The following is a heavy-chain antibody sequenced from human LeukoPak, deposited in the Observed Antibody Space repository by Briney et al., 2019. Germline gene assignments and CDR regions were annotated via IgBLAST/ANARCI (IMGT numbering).Heavy chain of an antibody. J-gene: IGHJ4*02. CDR1: AYTFTDYY. Sequence: ASVKVSCKASAYTFTDYYVHWVRQAPGQGLEWMGRINPSSGDTNHAQNFQGRVTMTRDTSISTAYMELSRLRSDDTAVYYCATTSGYFYYWGQGTLVTVSS. D-gene: IGHD1-26*01. CDR2: INPSSGDT. V-gene: IGHV1-2*06. CDR3: ATTSGYFYY.